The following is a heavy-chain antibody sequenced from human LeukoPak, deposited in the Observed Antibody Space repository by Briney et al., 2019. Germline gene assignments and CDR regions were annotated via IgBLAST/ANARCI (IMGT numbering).Heavy chain of an antibody. CDR2: INPNSGGT. Sequence: GASVKVSCKASGYTFTGYYMHWVRQAPGQGLEWMGWINPNSGGTNYAQKFQGRVTMTRDTSISTAYMELGRLRSDDTAVYYCARASLENIVVVPAASNWFDPWGQGTLVTVSS. V-gene: IGHV1-2*02. D-gene: IGHD2-2*01. CDR3: ARASLENIVVVPAASNWFDP. CDR1: GYTFTGYY. J-gene: IGHJ5*02.